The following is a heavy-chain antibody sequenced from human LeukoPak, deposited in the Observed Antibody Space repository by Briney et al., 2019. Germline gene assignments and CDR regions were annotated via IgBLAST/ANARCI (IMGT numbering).Heavy chain of an antibody. Sequence: GGSLRLSCAASGLTFSSYGMHWVRQAPGKGLEWVAFIRYDGSNKYYADSVKGRFTISRDNSKNTLYLQMNSLRAEDTAVYYCAKDRMGDIVVVPAAIRFDPWGQGTLVTVSS. CDR2: IRYDGSNK. CDR1: GLTFSSYG. J-gene: IGHJ5*02. D-gene: IGHD2-2*01. CDR3: AKDRMGDIVVVPAAIRFDP. V-gene: IGHV3-30*02.